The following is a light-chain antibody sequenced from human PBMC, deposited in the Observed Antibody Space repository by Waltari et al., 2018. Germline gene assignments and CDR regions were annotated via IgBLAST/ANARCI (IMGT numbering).Light chain of an antibody. CDR3: QQYESLPYT. J-gene: IGKJ2*01. Sequence: DIQMTQSPSDVSASEGDRVTITCQPNQDISNFLSWYKYKAGTDRKLLIFDASKRQPGLPYKFGGGGSGTDFTFTIDSLQPEDVATYYCQQYESLPYTFGQGTKVEI. V-gene: IGKV1-33*01. CDR2: DAS. CDR1: QDISNF.